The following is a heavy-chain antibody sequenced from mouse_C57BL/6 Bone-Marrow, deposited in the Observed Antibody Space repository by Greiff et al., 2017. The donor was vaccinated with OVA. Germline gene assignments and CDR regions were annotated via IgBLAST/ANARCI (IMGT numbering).Heavy chain of an antibody. Sequence: EVKLVESGPGLVKPSQSLSLTCSVTGYSITSGYYWNLIRQSPGNKLEWMGYISYDGSNNYNPSLKNQNSITRDTSTNPFFLKLNSVTTEDTATYYCAYYYGSRSLFAYWGQGTLVTVSA. CDR2: ISYDGSN. CDR3: AYYYGSRSLFAY. D-gene: IGHD1-1*01. V-gene: IGHV3-6*01. CDR1: GYSITSGYY. J-gene: IGHJ3*01.